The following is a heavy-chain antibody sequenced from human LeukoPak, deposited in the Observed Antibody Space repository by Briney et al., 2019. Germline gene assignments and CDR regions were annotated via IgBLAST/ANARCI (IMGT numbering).Heavy chain of an antibody. CDR3: AKDLAADTEPEGVDY. CDR1: GFIFSSYA. J-gene: IGHJ4*02. Sequence: GGSLRLSCAASGFIFSSYAMSWVRQAPGKGLEWVSAISGSGGSTYYADSVKGRFTISRDNSKNTLYLQMNSLRAEDTAVYYCAKDLAADTEPEGVDYWGQGTLVTVSS. D-gene: IGHD6-13*01. V-gene: IGHV3-23*01. CDR2: ISGSGGST.